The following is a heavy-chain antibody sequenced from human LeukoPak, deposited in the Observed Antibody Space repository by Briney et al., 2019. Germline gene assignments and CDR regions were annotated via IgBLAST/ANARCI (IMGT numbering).Heavy chain of an antibody. D-gene: IGHD3-22*01. V-gene: IGHV1-69*01. CDR1: GGTFSSYP. Sequence: SVKVSCKASGGTFSSYPITWVRQAPGQGLEWMGGIIPISATANYAQKFQGRVTITADESTSTAYMELSSLRSEDTAVYYCARDRDYYDSSNYYYAADYWGQGTLVTVSS. CDR3: ARDRDYYDSSNYYYAADY. J-gene: IGHJ4*02. CDR2: IIPISATA.